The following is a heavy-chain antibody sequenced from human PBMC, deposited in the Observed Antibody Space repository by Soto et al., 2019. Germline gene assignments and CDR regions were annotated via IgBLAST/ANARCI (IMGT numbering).Heavy chain of an antibody. D-gene: IGHD6-13*01. CDR1: GFTFDDYA. V-gene: IGHV3-9*03. CDR2: ITWNSGII. J-gene: IGHJ2*01. Sequence: EVPLVESGGGLVQPGRSLRLSCAASGFTFDDYAMHWVRQPPGKGLEWVSGITWNSGIIGYADSVKGRFTSSRDNARRSLYLRRSSLRRNAVAVYYWAKGKGYSTSDCAYVDLWGRGCLVTVSS. CDR3: AKGKGYSTSDCAYVDL.